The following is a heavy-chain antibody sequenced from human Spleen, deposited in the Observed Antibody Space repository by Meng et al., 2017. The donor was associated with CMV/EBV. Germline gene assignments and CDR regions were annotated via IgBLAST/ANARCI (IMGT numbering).Heavy chain of an antibody. J-gene: IGHJ4*02. CDR1: GGSISSSSYY. D-gene: IGHD2-2*01. CDR3: ATWTLVVVPAAKWDDY. CDR2: IYYSGST. Sequence: GSLRRSCTVSGGSISSSSYYWGWVRQPPGKGLEWIGSIYYSGSTYYNPSLKSRVTISVDTSKNQFSLKLSSVTAADTAVYYCATWTLVVVPAAKWDDYWGQGTLVTVSS. V-gene: IGHV4-39*07.